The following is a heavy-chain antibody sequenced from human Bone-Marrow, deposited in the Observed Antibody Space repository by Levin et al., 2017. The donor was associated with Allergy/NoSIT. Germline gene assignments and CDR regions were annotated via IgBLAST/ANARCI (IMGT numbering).Heavy chain of an antibody. CDR1: GYTFTNYY. J-gene: IGHJ6*03. CDR2: INPSGGST. D-gene: IGHD3-10*01. Sequence: EASVKVSCKASGYTFTNYYLQWVRQAPGQGLEWMGIINPSGGSTRYAQQFQDRVSMTRDTSTSTVYMELSSLRSEDTAMYFCARGPHYGSGSYFNFDPNYMDVWGKGTTVTVSS. CDR3: ARGPHYGSGSYFNFDPNYMDV. V-gene: IGHV1-46*03.